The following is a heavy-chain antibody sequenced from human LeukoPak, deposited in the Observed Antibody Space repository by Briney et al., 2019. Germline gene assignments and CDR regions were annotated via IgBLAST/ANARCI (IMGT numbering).Heavy chain of an antibody. V-gene: IGHV3-38-3*01. J-gene: IGHJ6*02. CDR2: ISGGST. D-gene: IGHD2-15*01. CDR1: GFTVSNNE. Sequence: SGGSLRLSCAASGFTVSNNEMSWVRQAPGKGLEWVSSISGGSTYYADSRKGRFTISRDNSKNTLHLQMNSLRAEDTAVYYCARGDCSGGSCYSVSYYYGMDVWGQGTTVTVSS. CDR3: ARGDCSGGSCYSVSYYYGMDV.